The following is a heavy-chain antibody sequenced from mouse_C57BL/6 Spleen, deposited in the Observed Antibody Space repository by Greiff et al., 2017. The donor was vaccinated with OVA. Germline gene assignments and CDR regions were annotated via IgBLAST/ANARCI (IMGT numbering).Heavy chain of an antibody. Sequence: QVQLQQSGAELVKPGASVKLSCKASGYTFTSYWMHWVKQRPGQGLEWIGMIHPNSGSTNYNEKFKSKATLTVDKSSSTAYMQLSSLTSEDSAVYYCARGGYGSSFDYAMDYWGQGTSVTVSS. CDR2: IHPNSGST. CDR3: ARGGYGSSFDYAMDY. J-gene: IGHJ4*01. CDR1: GYTFTSYW. V-gene: IGHV1-64*01. D-gene: IGHD1-1*01.